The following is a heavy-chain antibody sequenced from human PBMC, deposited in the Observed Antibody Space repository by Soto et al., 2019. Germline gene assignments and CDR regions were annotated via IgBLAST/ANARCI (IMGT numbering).Heavy chain of an antibody. Sequence: QVQLVESGGGVVQSGRSLRLSCAASGFIFSSYAMNWVRQSPGRGPEWLAVLSTDGSTAYYADSVRGRFSISRDNSKNTLYLQMDSLRTEDTALYYCARDVESGSSQYYYYFYGMDVWGQGTTVTVSS. CDR1: GFIFSSYA. CDR3: ARDVESGSSQYYYYFYGMDV. CDR2: LSTDGSTA. D-gene: IGHD1-26*01. V-gene: IGHV3-30-3*01. J-gene: IGHJ6*02.